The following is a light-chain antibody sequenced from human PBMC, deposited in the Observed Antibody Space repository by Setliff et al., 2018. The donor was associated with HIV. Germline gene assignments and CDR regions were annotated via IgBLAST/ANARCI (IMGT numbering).Light chain of an antibody. Sequence: QSVLTQPRSVSGSPGQSVTISCTGTSSDVGGYNYVSWYQQHPGKAPKLMIYDVRKRPSGVPDRFSGSKSGNTASLTISGLQAEDEADYYCCSYAGSYTFYVFGTGTKVTVL. J-gene: IGLJ1*01. CDR1: SSDVGGYNY. V-gene: IGLV2-11*01. CDR3: CSYAGSYTFYV. CDR2: DVR.